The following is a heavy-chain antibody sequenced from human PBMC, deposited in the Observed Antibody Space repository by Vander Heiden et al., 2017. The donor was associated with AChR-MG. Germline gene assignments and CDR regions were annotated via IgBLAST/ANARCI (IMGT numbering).Heavy chain of an antibody. D-gene: IGHD1-26*01. CDR1: GFTFTNYH. CDR2: INPSLDST. Sequence: QVQLVQSGAEVKKPGASLKVSCQTSGFTFTNYHIHRVRQAPGQGLEWVGTINPSLDSTHYAQKFQGRVRMTRDTATKTVYMDMKRLRPEDTAVYFCAREVTGSFYFDFWGQGNLVPVS. CDR3: AREVTGSFYFDF. J-gene: IGHJ4*02. V-gene: IGHV1-46*03.